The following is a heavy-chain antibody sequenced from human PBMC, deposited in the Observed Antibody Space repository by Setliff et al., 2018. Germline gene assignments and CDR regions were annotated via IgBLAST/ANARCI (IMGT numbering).Heavy chain of an antibody. Sequence: PSETLSLTCTVSGGSISSSGYYWSWIRQPPGEGLEWIGNIYYSGRTYYNPSLKSRVTISVDTSKNQFSLKLTSVTAADTAVYYCAKITGMVGATPYYFDYWGQGTLVTVSS. V-gene: IGHV4-39*01. CDR3: AKITGMVGATPYYFDY. CDR1: GGSISSSGYY. CDR2: IYYSGRT. J-gene: IGHJ4*02. D-gene: IGHD1-26*01.